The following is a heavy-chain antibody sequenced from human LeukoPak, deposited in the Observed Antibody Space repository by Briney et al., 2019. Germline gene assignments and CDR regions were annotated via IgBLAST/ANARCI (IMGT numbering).Heavy chain of an antibody. CDR2: ISYDGSNK. D-gene: IGHD3-10*01. CDR3: AKDSDYSGSGPHGWFDP. J-gene: IGHJ5*02. Sequence: QSGGSLRLSCAASGFTFSSYCMHWVRQAPGKGLEWVAVISYDGSNKYYADSVKGRFTISRDNSKNTLYLQMNSLRAEDTAVYYCAKDSDYSGSGPHGWFDPWGQGTLVTVSS. V-gene: IGHV3-30*18. CDR1: GFTFSSYC.